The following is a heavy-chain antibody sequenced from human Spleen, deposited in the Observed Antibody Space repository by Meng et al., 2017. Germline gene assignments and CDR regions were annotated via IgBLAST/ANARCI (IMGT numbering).Heavy chain of an antibody. CDR1: GYTFTGYY. J-gene: IGHJ3*02. CDR2: VSAYNGDT. CDR3: ARADPMDAFDI. V-gene: IGHV1-18*04. D-gene: IGHD2-2*01. Sequence: ASVKVSCKASGYTFTGYYMHWVRQAPGQGLEWMGWVSAYNGDTNYAQKVQERVTMTTDTITSTAYMELRSLRSDDTAVYYCARADPMDAFDIWGQGTMVTVSS.